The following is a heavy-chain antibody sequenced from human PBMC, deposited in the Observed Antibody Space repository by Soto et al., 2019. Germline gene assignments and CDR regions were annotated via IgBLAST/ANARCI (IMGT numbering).Heavy chain of an antibody. D-gene: IGHD6-19*01. CDR1: GFTFSSYS. Sequence: EVQLVESGGGLVKPGGSLRLSCAASGFTFSSYSMNWVRQAPGKGLEWVSSISSSSSYIYYADSVKGRFTISRDNAKNSLYLQMNSLRAEDTAVYYCAVGYSSGWYYFDYWGQGTLVTVSS. CDR3: AVGYSSGWYYFDY. V-gene: IGHV3-21*01. CDR2: ISSSSSYI. J-gene: IGHJ4*02.